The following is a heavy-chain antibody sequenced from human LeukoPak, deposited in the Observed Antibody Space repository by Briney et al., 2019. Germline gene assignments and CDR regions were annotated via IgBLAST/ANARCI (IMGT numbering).Heavy chain of an antibody. J-gene: IGHJ6*03. CDR3: ARVFGYYYFYMDV. D-gene: IGHD3/OR15-3a*01. V-gene: IGHV4-4*02. CDR2: IYHSGST. CDR1: GGSISSSNW. Sequence: PSETLSLTCAVSGGSISSSNWWSWVRQPPGKGLEWIGEIYHSGSTNYNPSLKSRVTISVDKSKNQFSLKLSSVTAADTAVYFCARVFGYYYFYMDVWGEGTTVIISS.